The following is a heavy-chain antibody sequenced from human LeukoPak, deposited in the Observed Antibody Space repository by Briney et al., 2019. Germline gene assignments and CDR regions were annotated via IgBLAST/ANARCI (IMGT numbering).Heavy chain of an antibody. Sequence: GGSLRLSCATSGFSFSVSWMSWLRQAPGKGLEWVANIKEDGSLIYYVDSVKGRFTISRDNAKNSVYLQMNSLRVEDTAVYYCARDPEGGASDYWGQGTLVTVSS. CDR3: ARDPEGGASDY. D-gene: IGHD1-26*01. CDR2: IKEDGSLI. J-gene: IGHJ4*02. V-gene: IGHV3-7*01. CDR1: GFSFSVSW.